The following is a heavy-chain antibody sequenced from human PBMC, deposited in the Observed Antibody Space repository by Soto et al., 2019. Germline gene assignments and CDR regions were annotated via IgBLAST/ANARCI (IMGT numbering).Heavy chain of an antibody. CDR1: GYSFTSYW. V-gene: IGHV5-10-1*01. D-gene: IGHD1-26*01. CDR2: IDPSDSYT. J-gene: IGHJ6*02. CDR3: ARLAGGATDPYYYYGMDV. Sequence: GESLKISCKASGYSFTSYWISWVRQMPGKGLEWMGRIDPSDSYTNYSPSFQGHVTISADKFISTAYLQWSSLKASDTAMYYCARLAGGATDPYYYYGMDVWGQGTTVTVSS.